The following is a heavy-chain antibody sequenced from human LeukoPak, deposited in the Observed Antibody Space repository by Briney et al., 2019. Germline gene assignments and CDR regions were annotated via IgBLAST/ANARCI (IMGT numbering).Heavy chain of an antibody. CDR1: GYTFTSYG. Sequence: ASVKVSCKASGYTFTSYGINWVRQAPGQGLEWMGWINPTSGGTKYAQKFQGRVTMTRDTSISTAYMELSRLRSDDTAVYYCARSQWLIDVSIDYWGQGTLVTVSS. CDR3: ARSQWLIDVSIDY. CDR2: INPTSGGT. D-gene: IGHD6-19*01. V-gene: IGHV1-2*02. J-gene: IGHJ4*02.